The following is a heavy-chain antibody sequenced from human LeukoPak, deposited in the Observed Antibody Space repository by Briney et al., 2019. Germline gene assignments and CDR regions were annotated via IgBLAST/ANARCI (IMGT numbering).Heavy chain of an antibody. J-gene: IGHJ4*02. D-gene: IGHD3-10*01. Sequence: PSQTLSLTCTVSGGSIGSGGYSWTWIRQHPGKGLEWIGYIYYSGSTYYNPSLNSRVTISVDTSKNQFSLKLSSVTAADTAFYYCAKDHGPGTYYNLPDYWGQGTLVTVSS. CDR2: IYYSGST. CDR3: AKDHGPGTYYNLPDY. V-gene: IGHV4-31*03. CDR1: GGSIGSGGYS.